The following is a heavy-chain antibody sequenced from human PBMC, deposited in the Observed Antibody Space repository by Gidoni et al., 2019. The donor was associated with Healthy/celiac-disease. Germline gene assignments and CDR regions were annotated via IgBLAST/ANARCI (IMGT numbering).Heavy chain of an antibody. CDR3: TRVGGFYDILTGYYFRI. V-gene: IGHV3-49*04. Sequence: EVQLVESGGGLVQPGRSLRLSCTASGFTFGDYAMSWVRQAPGKGLEWVGFIRSKAYGGTTEYAASVKGRFTISRDDSKSIAYLQMNSLKTEDTAVYYCTRVGGFYDILTGYYFRIWGQGTMVTVSS. CDR1: GFTFGDYA. J-gene: IGHJ3*02. CDR2: IRSKAYGGTT. D-gene: IGHD3-9*01.